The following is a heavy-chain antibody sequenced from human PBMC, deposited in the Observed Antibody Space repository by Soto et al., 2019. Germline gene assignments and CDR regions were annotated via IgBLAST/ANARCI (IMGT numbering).Heavy chain of an antibody. D-gene: IGHD5-18*01. Sequence: LSLTCAVYGGSFSGYYWSWIRQPPGKGLEWIGEINHSGSTNYNPSLKSRVTISVDTSKNQFSLKLSSVTAADTAVYYCARGSGRYGHSNWFDPWGQGTLVTVSS. CDR1: GGSFSGYY. CDR2: INHSGST. V-gene: IGHV4-34*01. CDR3: ARGSGRYGHSNWFDP. J-gene: IGHJ5*02.